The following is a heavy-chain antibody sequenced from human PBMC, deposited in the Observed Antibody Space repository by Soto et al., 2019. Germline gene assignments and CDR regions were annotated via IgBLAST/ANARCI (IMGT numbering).Heavy chain of an antibody. V-gene: IGHV1-69*10. CDR1: GGTFSSSA. J-gene: IGHJ3*02. CDR3: AFHPFGRLELPLGAFDI. D-gene: IGHD1-7*01. CDR2: IDPIDGEA. Sequence: SVKVSCKASGGTFSSSAISWVRQAPGQGLEWMGGIDPIDGEANYAQKFQGRVTMTEDTSTDTAYMELSSLRSEDTAVYYCAFHPFGRLELPLGAFDIWGQGTMVTVSS.